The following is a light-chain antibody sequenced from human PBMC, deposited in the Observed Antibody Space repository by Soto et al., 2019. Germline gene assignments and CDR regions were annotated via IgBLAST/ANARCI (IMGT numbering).Light chain of an antibody. CDR1: SSDVGGYNY. J-gene: IGLJ1*01. Sequence: QSVLTQPASVSGSPGQSITISCTGTSSDVGGYNYVSWYQQHPGKAPKLMIYDVSNRPSGVSDRFSGSKSGNTASLAISVLQAEDEAAYYCSSYTSSSTPYVFGTGTKVTVL. V-gene: IGLV2-14*01. CDR3: SSYTSSSTPYV. CDR2: DVS.